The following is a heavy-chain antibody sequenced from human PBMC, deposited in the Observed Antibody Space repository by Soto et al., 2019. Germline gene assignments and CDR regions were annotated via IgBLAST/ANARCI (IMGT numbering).Heavy chain of an antibody. CDR3: ARHRAAVAGTFDY. CDR1: GGSISSYY. J-gene: IGHJ4*02. Sequence: SETLSLTCTVSGGSISSYYWSWIRQPPGKGLEWIGYIYYSGSTNYNPSLKSRVTISVDTSKNQFSLKLSSVTAADTAVYYCARHRAAVAGTFDYWGQGTLVTVSS. D-gene: IGHD6-19*01. V-gene: IGHV4-59*08. CDR2: IYYSGST.